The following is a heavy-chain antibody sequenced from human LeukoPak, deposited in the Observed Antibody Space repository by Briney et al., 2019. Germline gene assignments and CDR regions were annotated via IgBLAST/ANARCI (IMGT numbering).Heavy chain of an antibody. CDR2: MNPNSGNT. CDR3: ARAPKFRLVGVPKGPFDP. Sequence: ASVKVSCKASGYTFTSYDITWVRQVSGQGLEWMGWMNPNSGNTDYAQKFQGRVTITRNTSISTAYMELSSLRSEDTAVYYCARAPKFRLVGVPKGPFDPWGQGSLVTVSS. D-gene: IGHD1-26*01. J-gene: IGHJ5*02. V-gene: IGHV1-8*03. CDR1: GYTFTSYD.